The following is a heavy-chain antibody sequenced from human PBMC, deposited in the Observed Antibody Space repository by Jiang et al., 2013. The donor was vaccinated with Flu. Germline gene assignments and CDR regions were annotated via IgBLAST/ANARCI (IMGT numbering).Heavy chain of an antibody. CDR1: GGTFSSYT. CDR3: ASEGGIDCGGDCYPDLYGMDV. CDR2: IIPILGIA. V-gene: IGHV1-69*04. D-gene: IGHD2-21*02. Sequence: SGAEVKKPGSSVKVSCKASGGTFSSYTISWVRQAPGQGLEWMGRIIPILGIANYAQKFQGRVTITADKSTSTAYMELSSLRSEDTAVYYCASEGGIDCGGDCYPDLYGMDVWGQGTTVTVSS. J-gene: IGHJ6*02.